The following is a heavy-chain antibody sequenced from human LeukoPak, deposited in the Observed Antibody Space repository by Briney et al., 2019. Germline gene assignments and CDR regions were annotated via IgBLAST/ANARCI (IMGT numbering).Heavy chain of an antibody. V-gene: IGHV4-39*01. CDR2: IYYSGYT. Sequence: SETLSLTSTVSGGSISSSSYYWGWIRQPPGKGLEWIGSIYYSGYTYYNSSLKSRVIISVDTSKNYFALKLTSVTAADTAVYYCARHRGEYFQDWGQGTLVTVSS. CDR1: GGSISSSSYY. CDR3: ARHRGEYFQD. J-gene: IGHJ1*01. D-gene: IGHD3-10*01.